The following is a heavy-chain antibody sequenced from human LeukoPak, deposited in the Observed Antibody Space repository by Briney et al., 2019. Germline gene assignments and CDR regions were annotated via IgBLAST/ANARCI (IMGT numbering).Heavy chain of an antibody. Sequence: GACLRLSSASSGFTYQRYRQNWVRQAPGKGSESVLSISINRRYIYYADSVKSRVTISRDIAKNSLYLQMNSLRAEDTAVYYCERSHLLSSCLYFDLWGQRSLVIVS. V-gene: IGHV3-21*01. CDR1: GFTYQRYR. D-gene: IGHD2-15*01. CDR2: ISINRRYI. J-gene: IGHJ4*02. CDR3: ERSHLLSSCLYFDL.